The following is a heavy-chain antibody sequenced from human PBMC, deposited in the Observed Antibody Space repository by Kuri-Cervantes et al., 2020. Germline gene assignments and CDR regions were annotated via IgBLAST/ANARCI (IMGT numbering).Heavy chain of an antibody. CDR3: ARAPEPYYNYYYMDV. CDR2: IWYDGSNK. J-gene: IGHJ6*03. D-gene: IGHD1-14*01. V-gene: IGHV3-33*01. CDR1: GFTPSSYG. Sequence: LSLTPPAPGFTPSSYGMHWVRQAPGQGLEWVAVIWYDGSNKYYADSVKGRFTISRDNSKNTLYLQMNSLRAEDTAVYYCARAPEPYYNYYYMDVWGKGTTVTVSS.